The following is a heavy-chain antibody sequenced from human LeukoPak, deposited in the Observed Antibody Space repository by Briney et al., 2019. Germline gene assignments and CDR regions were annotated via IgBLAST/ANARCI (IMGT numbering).Heavy chain of an antibody. CDR3: ARGVDIVATIINFDY. D-gene: IGHD5-12*01. J-gene: IGHJ4*02. Sequence: PGGFLRLSCAASGFTFSSYAMSWVRQAPGKGLEWVSAISGSGGSTYYADSVKGRFTISRDNSKNTLYLQMNSLRAEDTAVYYCARGVDIVATIINFDYWGQGTLVAVSS. CDR1: GFTFSSYA. V-gene: IGHV3-23*01. CDR2: ISGSGGST.